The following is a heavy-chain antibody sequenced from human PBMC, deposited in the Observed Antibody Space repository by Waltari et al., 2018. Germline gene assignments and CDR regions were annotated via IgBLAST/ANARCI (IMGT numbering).Heavy chain of an antibody. J-gene: IGHJ4*02. V-gene: IGHV4-34*01. CDR1: GGSFSGYY. CDR3: ARLLGYCSGGSCYYFDY. D-gene: IGHD2-15*01. Sequence: GLLKPSETLSLTCAVYGGSFSGYYWSWIRQPPGKGLEWIGEINHSGSTNYNPSLKSRVTISVDTSKNQFSLKLSSVTAADTAVYYCARLLGYCSGGSCYYFDYWGQGTLVTVSS. CDR2: INHSGST.